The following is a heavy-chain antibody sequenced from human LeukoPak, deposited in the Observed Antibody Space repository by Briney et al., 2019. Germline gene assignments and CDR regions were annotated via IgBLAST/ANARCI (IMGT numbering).Heavy chain of an antibody. CDR1: GYSISSGYY. Sequence: SETLSLTCAVSGYSISSGYYWGWIRQPPGKGLEWIGRIYHSGNTNYNPSLKSRVTISVDTSKNQFSLKVSSVTAADTALYYCARWYSSSGYLDYWGQETLVTVSS. CDR3: ARWYSSSGYLDY. V-gene: IGHV4-38-2*01. J-gene: IGHJ4*02. D-gene: IGHD6-6*01. CDR2: IYHSGNT.